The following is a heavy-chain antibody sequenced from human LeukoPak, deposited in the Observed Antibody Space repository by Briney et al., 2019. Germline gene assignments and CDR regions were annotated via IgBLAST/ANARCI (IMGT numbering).Heavy chain of an antibody. V-gene: IGHV1-8*01. CDR2: MKPNSGDT. D-gene: IGHD6-13*01. Sequence: ASVKVSCKASGYTFNSDDINWVRQATGQGLEWRGWMKPNSGDTGYAQKFQGRVTMTRNTSISTAYMELTNLRSEGTAVYYCARGPPGSSSSDYWGQGTLVTVSS. CDR1: GYTFNSDD. CDR3: ARGPPGSSSSDY. J-gene: IGHJ4*02.